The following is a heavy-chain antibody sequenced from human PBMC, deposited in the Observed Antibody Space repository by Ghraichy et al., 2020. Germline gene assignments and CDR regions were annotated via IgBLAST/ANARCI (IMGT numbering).Heavy chain of an antibody. CDR2: ISGSGGST. D-gene: IGHD6-13*01. J-gene: IGHJ2*01. CDR1: GFTFSNYA. CDR3: AKGYSSSWYSVWYFDL. V-gene: IGHV3-23*01. Sequence: AGSLRLSCAASGFTFSNYAMSWVRQAPGKGLEWVSAISGSGGSTYYADSVKGRFTISRDNSKNTLYLQMNSLRAEDTAVYYCAKGYSSSWYSVWYFDLWGRGTLVTVSS.